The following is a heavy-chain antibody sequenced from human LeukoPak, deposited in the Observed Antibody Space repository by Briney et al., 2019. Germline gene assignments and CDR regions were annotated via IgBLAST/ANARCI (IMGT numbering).Heavy chain of an antibody. CDR3: AKWYSSYYYYGMDV. CDR1: GFTFSSYG. D-gene: IGHD6-13*01. Sequence: GRSLRLACAPAGFTFSSYGIHCARQAPRDWREWVAFISYDGSNKYYADSVKGRFTISRDNSKNTLYLQMNSLRAEDTAVYYCAKWYSSYYYYGMDVWGQGTTVTVSS. J-gene: IGHJ6*01. CDR2: ISYDGSNK. V-gene: IGHV3-30*18.